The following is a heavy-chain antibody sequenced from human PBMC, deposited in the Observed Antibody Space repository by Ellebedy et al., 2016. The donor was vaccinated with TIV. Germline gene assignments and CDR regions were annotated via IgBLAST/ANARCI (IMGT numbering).Heavy chain of an antibody. CDR1: GYTFTSYG. CDR3: ARDPSPTSPPELDY. V-gene: IGHV1-18*04. Sequence: ASVKVSCXASGYTFTSYGISWVRQAPGQGLEWMGWISAYNGNTNYAQKFQGRVTMTRDTSISTAYMELSRLRSDDTAVYYCARDPSPTSPPELDYWGQGTLVTVSS. CDR2: ISAYNGNT. J-gene: IGHJ4*02.